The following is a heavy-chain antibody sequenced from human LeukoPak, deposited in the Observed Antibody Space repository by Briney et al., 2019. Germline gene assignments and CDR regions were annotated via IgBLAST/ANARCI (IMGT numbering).Heavy chain of an antibody. D-gene: IGHD1-1*01. CDR2: IGTASDT. CDR1: GSTFSSFD. Sequence: PGGSLRLSCAASGSTFSSFDRHWVRHPTGQGLEWVSTIGTASDTYYPGSVEGRFTLSRDNAKNSLYLQMNSLTAGDTAVYYCARGPPRGKYYYMDVWGKGTTVTVSS. CDR3: ARGPPRGKYYYMDV. J-gene: IGHJ6*03. V-gene: IGHV3-13*01.